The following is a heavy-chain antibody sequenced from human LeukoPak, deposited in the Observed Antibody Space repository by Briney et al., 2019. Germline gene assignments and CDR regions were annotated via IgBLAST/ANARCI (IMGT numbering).Heavy chain of an antibody. CDR1: GFTFSSYA. D-gene: IGHD4-23*01. CDR3: ARDYGGNSYGLDV. V-gene: IGHV3-23*01. Sequence: GGSLRLSCAASGFTFSSYAMSWVRQAPGKGLEWVSGISGSGDNTYYADSVKGRFTISRDKSKNTLYLQMNSLRADDTAVYFCARDYGGNSYGLDVWGQGTTVTVSS. J-gene: IGHJ6*02. CDR2: ISGSGDNT.